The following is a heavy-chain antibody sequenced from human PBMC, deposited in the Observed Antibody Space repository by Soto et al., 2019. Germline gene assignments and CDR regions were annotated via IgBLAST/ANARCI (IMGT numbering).Heavy chain of an antibody. J-gene: IGHJ1*01. CDR2: ISGSGEGT. CDR1: EFTFSNYA. Sequence: EVQLLESGGGLVQPGGSLRLSCAASEFTFSNYAMTWVRQAPGKGLEWVSAISGSGEGTYYADSVKGRFTISRANSKNTLYLHTNSLRADDTAVYFCAKDVQGAVAGNFHHWGQGTLVIVSS. V-gene: IGHV3-23*01. D-gene: IGHD6-19*01. CDR3: AKDVQGAVAGNFHH.